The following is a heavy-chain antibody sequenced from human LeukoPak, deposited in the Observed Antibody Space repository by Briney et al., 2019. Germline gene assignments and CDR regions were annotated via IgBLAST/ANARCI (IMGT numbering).Heavy chain of an antibody. CDR2: INPSSGGT. D-gene: IGHD6-19*01. Sequence: ASVKVSCKASGYTFTGYYLHWVRQAPGQGLEWMGWINPSSGGTKYAQKFQGRVTMTRDKSISTAYMELSRLRSDDTAVYYCARGFSSSGHDYWGQGTLVTVSS. CDR3: ARGFSSSGHDY. CDR1: GYTFTGYY. V-gene: IGHV1-2*02. J-gene: IGHJ4*02.